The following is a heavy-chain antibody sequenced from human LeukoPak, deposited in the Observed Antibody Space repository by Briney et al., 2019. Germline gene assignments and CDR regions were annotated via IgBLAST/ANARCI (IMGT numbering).Heavy chain of an antibody. CDR1: GGSISSYY. V-gene: IGHV4-4*07. Sequence: NPSETLSLTCTVSGGSISSYYWSWIRQPAGKGLEWIGRIYTSGSTNYNPSLKSRVTISVDTSKNQFSLKLSSVTAADTAVYYCARDYYGSGSYYYYYYMDVWGKGTTVTVSS. CDR2: IYTSGST. J-gene: IGHJ6*03. CDR3: ARDYYGSGSYYYYYYMDV. D-gene: IGHD3-10*01.